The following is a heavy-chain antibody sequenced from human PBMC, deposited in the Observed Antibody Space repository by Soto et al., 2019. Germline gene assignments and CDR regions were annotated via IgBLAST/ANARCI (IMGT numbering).Heavy chain of an antibody. CDR1: EDTFRNYA. D-gene: IGHD3-22*01. Sequence: QVELVQSGAEVKKPGSSVKVSCQASEDTFRNYAISWVRQAPGQGLEWMGGIIPIFGTANYAQKFQGRVTISADTVARTVYLELSTLSSEDTAVYYCASTKYDSSAYFYWYLGLWGRGTLVTVSS. J-gene: IGHJ2*01. CDR2: IIPIFGTA. CDR3: ASTKYDSSAYFYWYLGL. V-gene: IGHV1-69*06.